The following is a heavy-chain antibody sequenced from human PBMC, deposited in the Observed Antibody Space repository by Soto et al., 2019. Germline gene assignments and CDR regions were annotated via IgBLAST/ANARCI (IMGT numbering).Heavy chain of an antibody. CDR2: INPNSGGT. CDR1: GYTFTGYY. CDR3: ARESQVVPNLLDY. D-gene: IGHD2-2*01. J-gene: IGHJ4*02. V-gene: IGHV1-2*02. Sequence: ASVKVSCKASGYTFTGYYMHWVRQAPGQGLEWMGWINPNSGGTNYAQKFQGRVTMTRDTSISTAYMELSRLRSDDTAVYYCARESQVVPNLLDYWGQGTLVTVSS.